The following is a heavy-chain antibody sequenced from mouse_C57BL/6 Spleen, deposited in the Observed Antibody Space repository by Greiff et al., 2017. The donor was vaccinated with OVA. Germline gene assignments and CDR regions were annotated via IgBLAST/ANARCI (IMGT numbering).Heavy chain of an antibody. J-gene: IGHJ3*01. Sequence: QVHVKQPGAELVRPGSSVQLSCKASGYTFTSYWMHWVKQRPIQGLEWIGNIDPSDSETHYNQKFKDKATLTVDQSSSTAYMQLSSLTSEDSAVYYCASGDYYGSSQFAYWGQGTLVTVSA. CDR2: IDPSDSET. V-gene: IGHV1-52*01. D-gene: IGHD1-1*01. CDR3: ASGDYYGSSQFAY. CDR1: GYTFTSYW.